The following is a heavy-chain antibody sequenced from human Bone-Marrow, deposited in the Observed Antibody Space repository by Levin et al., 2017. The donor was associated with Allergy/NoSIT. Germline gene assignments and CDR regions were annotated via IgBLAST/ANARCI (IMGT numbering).Heavy chain of an antibody. D-gene: IGHD4-17*01. CDR1: GGTFSSYP. CDR2: IIPILGIA. CDR3: ARDKYGDYVVDYGMDG. V-gene: IGHV1-69*04. Sequence: SVKVSCKASGGTFSSYPISWVRQAPGQGLEWMGRIIPILGIANYAQKFQGRVTITADKSTSTAYMELSSLRSEDTAVYYCARDKYGDYVVDYGMDGWGQGTTVTVSS. J-gene: IGHJ6*02.